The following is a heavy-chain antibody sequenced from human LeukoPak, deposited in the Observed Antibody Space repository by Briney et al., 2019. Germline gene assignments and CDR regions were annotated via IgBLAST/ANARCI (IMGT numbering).Heavy chain of an antibody. CDR1: GGSISYSSYY. Sequence: SETLSLTCTVSGGSISYSSYYWGWIRQPPGKGLEWIGSIYYSGSTYYNPSLKSRVTISVHTSKNQFSLTLSSVPAADTAVYFCATIRAYTSGWYPARGIDYWGQGTLVTVSS. V-gene: IGHV4-39*01. D-gene: IGHD6-19*01. CDR3: ATIRAYTSGWYPARGIDY. J-gene: IGHJ4*02. CDR2: IYYSGST.